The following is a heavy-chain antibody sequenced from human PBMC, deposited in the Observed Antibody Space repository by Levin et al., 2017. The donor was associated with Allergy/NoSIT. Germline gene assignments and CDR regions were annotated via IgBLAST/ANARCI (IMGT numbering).Heavy chain of an antibody. CDR2: INSDGGST. V-gene: IGHV3-74*01. CDR3: ARANPVVAAPSGADY. Sequence: ETLSLTCAASGFTFSSYWMHWVRQTPGKGLVWVSRINSDGGSTTYADSVKGRFTISRDNAENTLYLHMNSLRVEDTAVYYCARANPVVAAPSGADYWGQGTLVTVSS. CDR1: GFTFSSYW. D-gene: IGHD2-15*01. J-gene: IGHJ4*02.